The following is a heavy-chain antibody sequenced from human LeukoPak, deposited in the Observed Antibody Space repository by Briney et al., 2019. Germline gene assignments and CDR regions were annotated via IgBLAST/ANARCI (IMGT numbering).Heavy chain of an antibody. CDR3: ATSLAARFPICDY. CDR1: GYTLTELS. J-gene: IGHJ4*02. CDR2: FDPEDGET. Sequence: ASVKVSCKVSGYTLTELSMHWVRQAPGKGLEWMGGFDPEDGETIYAQKFQGRVTVTEDTSTDTAYMKLSSLRSEDTAVYYCATSLAARFPICDYWGQGTLVTVSS. D-gene: IGHD6-6*01. V-gene: IGHV1-24*01.